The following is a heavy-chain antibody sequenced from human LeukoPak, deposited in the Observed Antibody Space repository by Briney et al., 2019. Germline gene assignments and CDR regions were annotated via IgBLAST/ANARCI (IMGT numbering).Heavy chain of an antibody. J-gene: IGHJ4*02. V-gene: IGHV4-30-4*01. Sequence: SETLSLTCTVSGGSISSGDYYWSWIRQPPGKGLEWIGYIYYSGSTYYNPSLKSRVTISVDTSKNQFSLRLSSVTAADTAVYYCARSISNYDLWSGLKYYFDYWGQGTLVTVSS. CDR1: GGSISSGDYY. CDR3: ARSISNYDLWSGLKYYFDY. CDR2: IYYSGST. D-gene: IGHD3-3*01.